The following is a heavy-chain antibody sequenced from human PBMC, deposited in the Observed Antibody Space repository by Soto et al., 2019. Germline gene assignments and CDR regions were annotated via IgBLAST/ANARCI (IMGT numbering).Heavy chain of an antibody. CDR1: GYTFTSYA. V-gene: IGHV1-3*01. J-gene: IGHJ4*02. CDR2: INAGNGNT. D-gene: IGHD2-15*01. Sequence: QVQLVQSGAEVKKPGASVKVSCKASGYTFTSYAMHWVRQATGQRLEWMGWINAGNGNTKYSQKFQGRVTITRDTSASTAYMEMSSLRSEDTAVYYCARGPGGPDGPGDYWGQGTLVTVSS. CDR3: ARGPGGPDGPGDY.